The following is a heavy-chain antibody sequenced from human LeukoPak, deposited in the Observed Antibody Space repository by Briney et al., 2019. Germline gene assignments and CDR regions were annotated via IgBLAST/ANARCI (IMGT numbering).Heavy chain of an antibody. V-gene: IGHV4-4*07. D-gene: IGHD2-21*02. J-gene: IGHJ4*02. CDR1: GDSISTYF. CDR3: ARETADLGRSLDY. CDR2: FYTSGIT. Sequence: SETLSLTCTVSGDSISTYFWSWLRQPAGKGLEWIGRFYTSGITNCNPSLKSRVTMSLDTSKNQFSLNLSSVTAADTAVYYCARETADLGRSLDYWGQGTLVTVSS.